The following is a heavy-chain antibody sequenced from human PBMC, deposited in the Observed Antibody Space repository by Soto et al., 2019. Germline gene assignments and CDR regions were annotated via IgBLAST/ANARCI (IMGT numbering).Heavy chain of an antibody. CDR1: GYSFTSYW. J-gene: IGHJ6*02. CDR3: ASSPRGYCSSTSCRELGNYYGMDV. Sequence: PGESLKISCKGSGYSFTSYWISWVRQMPGKGLEWMGRIDPSDSYTNYSPSFQGHVTISADKSTSTAYLQWSSLKASDTAMYYCASSPRGYCSSTSCRELGNYYGMDVWGQGTTVTVSS. CDR2: IDPSDSYT. V-gene: IGHV5-10-1*01. D-gene: IGHD2-2*01.